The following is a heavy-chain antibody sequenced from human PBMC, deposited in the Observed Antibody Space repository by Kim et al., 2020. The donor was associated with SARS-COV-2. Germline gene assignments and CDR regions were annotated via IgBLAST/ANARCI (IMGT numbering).Heavy chain of an antibody. CDR3: ARSMVRGVIGFDY. CDR2: IYYSGST. Sequence: SETLSLTCTVSGGSISSYYWSWIRQPPGKGLEWIGYIYYSGSTNYNPSLKSRVTISVDTSKNQFSLKLSSVTAADTAVYYCARSMVRGVIGFDYWGQGTLVTVSS. D-gene: IGHD3-10*01. V-gene: IGHV4-59*01. J-gene: IGHJ4*02. CDR1: GGSISSYY.